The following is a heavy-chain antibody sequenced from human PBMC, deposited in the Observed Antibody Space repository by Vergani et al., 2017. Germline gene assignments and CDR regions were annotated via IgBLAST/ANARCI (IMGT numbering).Heavy chain of an antibody. Sequence: EGQLVESGGGFVQPWGFLTLPRAASGITFRGSAMHWVRPTSGTGLEWNGRIRDKTYNYATAYAVSVKGRFIISRDDSKRTVYLQMNRLTIEDTAVYYCYYDFWASYESEDVWGKGTTVTVSA. D-gene: IGHD3/OR15-3a*01. CDR1: GITFRGSA. V-gene: IGHV3-73*02. CDR3: YYDFWASYESEDV. J-gene: IGHJ6*04. CDR2: IRDKTYNYAT.